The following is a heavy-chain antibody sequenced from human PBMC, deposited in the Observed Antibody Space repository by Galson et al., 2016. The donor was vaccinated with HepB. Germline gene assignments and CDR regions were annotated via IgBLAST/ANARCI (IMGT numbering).Heavy chain of an antibody. Sequence: SLRLSCAASGFTFTTYNMHWIRQAPGKGLEWVSSISSGSNYIYYGDSMKGRFTISRDNAKNSLFLQMNSLRAEDTAVYYCARGGNTWNYIHDSMDVWGQGTTVTVSS. CDR1: GFTFTTYN. V-gene: IGHV3-21*01. D-gene: IGHD1-7*01. CDR3: ARGGNTWNYIHDSMDV. CDR2: ISSGSNYI. J-gene: IGHJ6*02.